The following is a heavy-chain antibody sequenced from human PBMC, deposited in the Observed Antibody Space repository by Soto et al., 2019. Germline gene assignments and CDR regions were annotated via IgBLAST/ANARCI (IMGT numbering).Heavy chain of an antibody. V-gene: IGHV3-23*01. CDR1: GFTFSSYA. J-gene: IGHJ4*02. CDR3: EKSLGLDYYDFYFDY. D-gene: IGHD3-22*01. CDR2: ISGSGGST. Sequence: GGSLRLSCAASGFTFSSYAMSWVRQAPGKGLEWVSAISGSGGSTYYADSVKGRFTISRDNSKNTLYLQMNSLRAEDTAVYYCEKSLGLDYYDFYFDYWGQGTLVTVSS.